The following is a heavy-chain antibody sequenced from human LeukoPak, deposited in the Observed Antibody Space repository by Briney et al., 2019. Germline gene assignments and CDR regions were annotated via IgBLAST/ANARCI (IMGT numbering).Heavy chain of an antibody. J-gene: IGHJ4*02. CDR3: ARVDPGEDYGDYGATFDY. CDR2: IYPGDSDT. CDR1: GYSFTSYW. Sequence: GESLKISCKGSGYSFTSYWIGWVRQMPGKGLEWMGIIYPGDSDTRYSPSFQGQITISADKSISTAYLQWSSLKASDTAMYYCARVDPGEDYGDYGATFDYWGQGTLVTVSS. V-gene: IGHV5-51*01. D-gene: IGHD4-17*01.